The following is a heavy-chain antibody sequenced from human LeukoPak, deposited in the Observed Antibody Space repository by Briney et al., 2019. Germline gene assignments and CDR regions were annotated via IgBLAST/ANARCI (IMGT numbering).Heavy chain of an antibody. CDR3: ARAPAPHHPNDY. V-gene: IGHV1-46*01. CDR2: INPSGGST. Sequence: ASVKVSCKASGGTFSSCAISWVRQAPGQGLEWMGIINPSGGSTSYAQKFQGRVTMTRDTSTSTVYMELSSLRSEDTAVYYCARAPAPHHPNDYWGQGTLVTVSS. D-gene: IGHD2-2*01. CDR1: GGTFSSCA. J-gene: IGHJ4*02.